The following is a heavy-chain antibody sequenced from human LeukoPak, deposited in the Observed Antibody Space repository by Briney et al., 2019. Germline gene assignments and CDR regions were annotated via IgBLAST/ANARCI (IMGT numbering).Heavy chain of an antibody. CDR1: GGTFSSYA. D-gene: IGHD3-3*01. CDR2: IIPIFGTA. J-gene: IGHJ6*02. CDR3: ARNTIFGVVTEPSMDV. Sequence: GASVKVSCKASGGTFSSYAISWVRQAPGQGLEWMGGIIPIFGTANYAQKFQGRVTITGDESTSTAYMELSSLRSEDTAVYYCARNTIFGVVTEPSMDVWGQGTTVTVSS. V-gene: IGHV1-69*13.